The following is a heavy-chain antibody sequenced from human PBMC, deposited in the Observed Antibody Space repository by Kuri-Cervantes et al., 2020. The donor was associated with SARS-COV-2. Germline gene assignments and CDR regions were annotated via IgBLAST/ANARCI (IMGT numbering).Heavy chain of an antibody. CDR2: IYYSGST. D-gene: IGHD3-3*01. V-gene: IGHV4-39*07. CDR3: AIAPLIRFLEWFRFDS. Sequence: SETLSLTCTVSGGSISSSSYYWGWIRQPPGKGLEWIGSIYYSGSTYYNPSLKGRVTISVDTSKNQFSLKLSSVTAADTAVYYCAIAPLIRFLEWFRFDSWGQGTLVTVSS. CDR1: GGSISSSSYY. J-gene: IGHJ4*02.